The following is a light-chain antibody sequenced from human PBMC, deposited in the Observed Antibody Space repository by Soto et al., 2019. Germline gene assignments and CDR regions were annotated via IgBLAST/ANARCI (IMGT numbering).Light chain of an antibody. CDR2: GAS. CDR1: QSVRSN. V-gene: IGKV3-15*01. CDR3: QHYNNWPPWT. J-gene: IGKJ1*01. Sequence: EIVMTQSPVTLSVSPGERATLSCRASQSVRSNIAWYQQKPGQVPRLLIYGASTRATGIPARFSGSGSGTEFTLTISSLQSEDFAVYYCQHYNNWPPWTFGQGTKVVVK.